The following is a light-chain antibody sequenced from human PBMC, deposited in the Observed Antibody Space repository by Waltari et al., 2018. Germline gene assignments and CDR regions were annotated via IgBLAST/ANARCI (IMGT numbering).Light chain of an antibody. J-gene: IGKJ2*01. CDR1: QSISSN. Sequence: EIVMTQSPATLSVSPGERATLSCRASQSISSNLVWYQHKPGQAPRVLIYGASTRATGIPARFSGSGSGTECTLTITSLQSEDFAVYYCLQYKNWPPLYTFGQGTKLEI. V-gene: IGKV3-15*01. CDR3: LQYKNWPPLYT. CDR2: GAS.